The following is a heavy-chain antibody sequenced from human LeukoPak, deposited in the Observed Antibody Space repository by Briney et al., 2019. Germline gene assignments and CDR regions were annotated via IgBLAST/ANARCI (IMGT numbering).Heavy chain of an antibody. J-gene: IGHJ4*02. D-gene: IGHD6-19*01. V-gene: IGHV3-48*03. CDR3: ARPHDSGWSDY. Sequence: GGSLRLSCAASGFTFSSYEMNWVRQAPGKGLEWVSYISSSGSTKYYADSAKGRFTISRDNAKNSLYLQMNSLRAEDTAVYYCARPHDSGWSDYWGQGTLVTVSS. CDR1: GFTFSSYE. CDR2: ISSSGSTK.